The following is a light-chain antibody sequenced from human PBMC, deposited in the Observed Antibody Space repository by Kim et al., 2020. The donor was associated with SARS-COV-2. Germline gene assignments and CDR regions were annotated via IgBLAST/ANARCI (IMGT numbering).Light chain of an antibody. Sequence: EIVMTQSPASLSVSPGERATLSCRASQSVSSKLAWYQHKPGQAPRLLVYDASTRATGIPARFSGSGSGTDFTLTISSLQSEDFAVYYCQQYSDWPPLTFGGGTKLEIK. J-gene: IGKJ4*01. CDR2: DAS. V-gene: IGKV3-15*01. CDR3: QQYSDWPPLT. CDR1: QSVSSK.